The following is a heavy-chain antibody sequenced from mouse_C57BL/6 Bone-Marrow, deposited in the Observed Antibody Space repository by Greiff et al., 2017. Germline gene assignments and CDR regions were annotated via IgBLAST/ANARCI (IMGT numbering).Heavy chain of an antibody. CDR2: INYDGSST. Sequence: EVHLVESEGGLVQPGSSMKLSCTASGFTFSDYYMAWVRQVPEKGLEWVANINYDGSSTYYLDSLTSRFIISRDNAKNILYLQMSSLKSEDTATYYCARAYYSNLSRWYFDVWGKGTTVTVSS. D-gene: IGHD2-5*01. CDR1: GFTFSDYY. V-gene: IGHV5-16*01. CDR3: ARAYYSNLSRWYFDV. J-gene: IGHJ1*03.